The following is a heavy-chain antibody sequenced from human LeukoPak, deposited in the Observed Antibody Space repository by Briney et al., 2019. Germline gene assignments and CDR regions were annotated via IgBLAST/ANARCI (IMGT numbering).Heavy chain of an antibody. V-gene: IGHV3-30*02. CDR3: AKDGGIVVVPAPIDY. D-gene: IGHD2-2*01. Sequence: PGGSLRLSCAASGFTFSSYGMHWVRQAPGKGLEWVAFIRYGGSNKYYADSVKGRFTISRDNSKNTLYLQMNSLRAEDTAVYYCAKDGGIVVVPAPIDYWGQGTLVTVSS. CDR1: GFTFSSYG. J-gene: IGHJ4*02. CDR2: IRYGGSNK.